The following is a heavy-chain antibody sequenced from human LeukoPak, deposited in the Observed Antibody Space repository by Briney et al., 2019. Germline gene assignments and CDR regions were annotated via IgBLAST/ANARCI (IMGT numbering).Heavy chain of an antibody. CDR3: ARRVVPGIGFDP. V-gene: IGHV4-39*07. CDR1: GDSISSSTYY. CDR2: INHSGST. Sequence: SETLSLTCDVSGDSISSSTYYWAWIRQPPGKGLEWIGEINHSGSTNYNPSLKSRVTISVDTSKNQFSLKLSSVTAADTAVYYCARRVVPGIGFDPWGQGTLVTVSS. J-gene: IGHJ5*02. D-gene: IGHD2-15*01.